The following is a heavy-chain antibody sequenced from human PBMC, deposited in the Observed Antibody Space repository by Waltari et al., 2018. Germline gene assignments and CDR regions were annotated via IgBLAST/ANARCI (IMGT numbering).Heavy chain of an antibody. CDR2: ISVRGSTI. Sequence: EVQLVESGGGLVQPGGSLRLSCAASGFTFSSYEMNWVRQAPGKGLGGVSYISVRGSTIYYAESVKGRFTISRDNAKNSLYLQMNSLRAEDTAVYYCARDLGPLGNDYWGQGTLVTVSS. D-gene: IGHD7-27*01. CDR1: GFTFSSYE. J-gene: IGHJ4*02. CDR3: ARDLGPLGNDY. V-gene: IGHV3-48*03.